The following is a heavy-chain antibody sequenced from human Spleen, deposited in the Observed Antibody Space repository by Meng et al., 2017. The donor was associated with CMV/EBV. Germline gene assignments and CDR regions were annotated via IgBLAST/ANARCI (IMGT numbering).Heavy chain of an antibody. J-gene: IGHJ4*02. CDR3: ARVAAMPHYFDY. D-gene: IGHD2-2*01. V-gene: IGHV1-69*10. CDR2: IIPILGIA. CDR1: GYTFTSYG. Sequence: SVKVSCKASGYTFTSYGISWVRQAPGQGLEWMGGIIPILGIANYAQKFQGRVTITADKSTSTAYMELSSLRSEDTAVYYCARVAAMPHYFDYWGQGTLGTSPQ.